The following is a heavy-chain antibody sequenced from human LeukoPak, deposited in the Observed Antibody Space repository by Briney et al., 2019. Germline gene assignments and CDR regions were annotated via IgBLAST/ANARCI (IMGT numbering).Heavy chain of an antibody. D-gene: IGHD3-10*01. CDR1: GFTFDDYG. J-gene: IGHJ6*03. CDR3: ARDRGVRGVYYYYYYMDV. CDR2: INWNGGST. V-gene: IGHV3-20*04. Sequence: GGSLRLSCAASGFTFDDYGMSWVRQAPGKGLEWVSGINWNGGSTGYADSVKGRFTISRDNAKNSLYLQMNSLRAEDTAVYYCARDRGVRGVYYYYYYMDVWGKGTTVTVSS.